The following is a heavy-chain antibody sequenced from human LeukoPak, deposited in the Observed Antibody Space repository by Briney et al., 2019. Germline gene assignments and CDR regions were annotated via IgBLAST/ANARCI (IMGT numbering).Heavy chain of an antibody. V-gene: IGHV1-46*01. J-gene: IGHJ4*02. Sequence: GASVTVSFTASGYTFTSYYMHWVRQAPGQGLEWMGIINPSGGSTSYAQKFQGRVTMTRDTSTSTVYMELSSLRSEDTAVYYCARDSPISGSYYGGLGYWGQGTLVTVSS. D-gene: IGHD1-26*01. CDR1: GYTFTSYY. CDR2: INPSGGST. CDR3: ARDSPISGSYYGGLGY.